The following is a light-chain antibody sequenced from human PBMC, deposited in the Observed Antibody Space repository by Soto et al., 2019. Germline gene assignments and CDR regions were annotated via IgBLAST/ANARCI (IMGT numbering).Light chain of an antibody. CDR2: KAS. J-gene: IGKJ1*01. Sequence: DIQMTQSPSTLSASVGDRVTITCRASQSISTWLAWYQQEPGKAPKLLIHKASSLQSGVRSRFSGSGSGTAFTLTISSLHPDDFATDYCQQYNSYSPTFGQGTRVEIK. CDR3: QQYNSYSPT. V-gene: IGKV1-5*03. CDR1: QSISTW.